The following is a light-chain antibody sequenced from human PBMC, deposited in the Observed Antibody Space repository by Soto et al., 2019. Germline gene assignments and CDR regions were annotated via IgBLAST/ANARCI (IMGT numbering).Light chain of an antibody. V-gene: IGKV3-20*01. CDR1: RSVNSNY. Sequence: EIVLTQSPATLSLSPGERATLSCRASRSVNSNYLAWYQQKPGQAPSLLTYGASSRATDVPDRFSASGSGTDFALTISRLEPEDVAVYYCQQYISSPLTFGGGTKVDIK. CDR3: QQYISSPLT. CDR2: GAS. J-gene: IGKJ4*01.